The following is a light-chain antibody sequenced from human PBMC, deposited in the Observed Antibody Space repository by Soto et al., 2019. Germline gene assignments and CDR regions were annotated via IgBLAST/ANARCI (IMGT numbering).Light chain of an antibody. CDR1: QSVSSN. Sequence: EIVMTQSPATLSVSPGERATLSCRASQSVSSNLAWYQQKPGQAPRLLIYGASTRATGIPARFSGSGSGTEFTLTISSLQSEDFAVYYCQQYNNWPPNTFGQGTHWRL. J-gene: IGKJ5*01. CDR2: GAS. CDR3: QQYNNWPPNT. V-gene: IGKV3-15*01.